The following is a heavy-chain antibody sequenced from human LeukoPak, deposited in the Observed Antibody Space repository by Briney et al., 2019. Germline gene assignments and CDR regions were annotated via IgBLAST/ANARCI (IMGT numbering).Heavy chain of an antibody. CDR2: INHSGST. Sequence: SETLSLTCTVSGGSVSNSLYYWSWIRQPPGKGLEWIGEINHSGSTNYNPSLKSRVTISVDTSKNQFSLKLSSVTAADTAVYYCARGPVTTYYYYYGMDVWGQGTTVTVSS. V-gene: IGHV4-39*07. J-gene: IGHJ6*02. CDR1: GGSVSNSLYY. CDR3: ARGPVTTYYYYYGMDV. D-gene: IGHD4-17*01.